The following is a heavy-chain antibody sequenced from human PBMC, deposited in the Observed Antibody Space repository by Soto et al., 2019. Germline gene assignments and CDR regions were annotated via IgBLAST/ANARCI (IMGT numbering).Heavy chain of an antibody. Sequence: EVQLVESGGGSVQPGGSLRLSCVASGITFSGYWMHWVRQVPGKGLVWVARVDSDGSGTSYADSVKGRFTISRDNAKNTLYLQMNRLRVEDTAVYYCATVVEHWGQGIPVTVSS. CDR3: ATVVEH. J-gene: IGHJ4*02. V-gene: IGHV3-74*01. CDR1: GITFSGYW. D-gene: IGHD3-16*02. CDR2: VDSDGSGT.